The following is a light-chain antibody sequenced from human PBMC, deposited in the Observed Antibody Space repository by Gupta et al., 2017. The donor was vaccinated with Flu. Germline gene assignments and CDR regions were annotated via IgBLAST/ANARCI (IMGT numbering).Light chain of an antibody. V-gene: IGKV3-15*01. CDR2: GAS. Sequence: APLSVSPGERATLSCRASQSVSSNLAWYQQKPGQAPRLLIYGASTRATGIPARFSGSGSGTEFTLTISSRQSEDFAVYYCQQYNNWPPRTFGQGTKVEIK. J-gene: IGKJ1*01. CDR3: QQYNNWPPRT. CDR1: QSVSSN.